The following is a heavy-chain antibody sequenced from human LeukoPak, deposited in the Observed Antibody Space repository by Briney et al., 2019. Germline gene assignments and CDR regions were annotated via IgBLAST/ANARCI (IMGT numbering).Heavy chain of an antibody. D-gene: IGHD6-19*01. CDR2: IYYSGST. CDR3: ARRHGRGWSNWFDP. J-gene: IGHJ5*02. CDR1: GGSISSYY. Sequence: SETLSLTCTVSGGSISSYYWSWIRQPPGKGLEWIGYIYYSGSTNYNPSLKSRVTISVHTSKNQFSLKLSSVTAADTAVYYCARRHGRGWSNWFDPWGQGTLVTVSS. V-gene: IGHV4-59*08.